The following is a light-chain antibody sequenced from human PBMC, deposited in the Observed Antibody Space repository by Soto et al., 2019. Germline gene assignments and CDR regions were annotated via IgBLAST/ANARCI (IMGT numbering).Light chain of an antibody. J-gene: IGKJ1*01. CDR2: RAS. V-gene: IGKV3-15*01. CDR3: QQYQNLWT. Sequence: IVMTQSPATLSVSPGERATLSCRAGQTIYSNVAWYQQRPGQAPRLLIYRASTTATGVPARFSGSGSGKEFTLTCSGLQSEDFALYYCQQYQNLWTFGQGTKVEIK. CDR1: QTIYSN.